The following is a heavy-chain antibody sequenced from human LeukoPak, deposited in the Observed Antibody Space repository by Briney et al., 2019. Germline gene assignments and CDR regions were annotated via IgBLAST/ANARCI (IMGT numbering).Heavy chain of an antibody. CDR2: IIPIFGTA. V-gene: IGHV1-69*01. CDR1: GGTFSSYA. J-gene: IGHJ6*03. Sequence: ASVKVSCKASGGTFSSYAISWVRQAPGQGLEWMGGIIPIFGTANYVQKFKGRVTITADDTTSTACMELSSLRSEDTAVYYCARDHYDSSGYYPPSYYYYYMDVWGKGTTVTISS. D-gene: IGHD3-22*01. CDR3: ARDHYDSSGYYPPSYYYYYMDV.